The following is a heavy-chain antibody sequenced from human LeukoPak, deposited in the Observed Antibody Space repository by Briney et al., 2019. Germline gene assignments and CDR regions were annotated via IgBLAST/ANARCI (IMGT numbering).Heavy chain of an antibody. CDR3: AKGLYNWNDVLDY. Sequence: GGSLRLSCAASGFTFNTYGMHWVRQAPGKGLEWVAFIRYDGSNKYYADSVKGRFTISRDNAKNSLYLQMNSLRAEDTALYYCAKGLYNWNDVLDYWGQGTLVTVSS. CDR1: GFTFNTYG. D-gene: IGHD1-20*01. J-gene: IGHJ4*02. V-gene: IGHV3-30*02. CDR2: IRYDGSNK.